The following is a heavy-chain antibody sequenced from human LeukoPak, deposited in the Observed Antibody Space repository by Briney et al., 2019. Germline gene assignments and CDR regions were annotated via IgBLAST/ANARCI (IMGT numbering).Heavy chain of an antibody. J-gene: IGHJ4*02. CDR3: AKRELVPGSGRYFDY. CDR1: GFTFSSYA. CDR2: ISGSGGST. Sequence: GGSLRLSCAASGFTFSSYAMSWVRQAPGKGLEWVSAISGSGGSTYYADSVKGRFTISRDNSKNTLYLQMNSLRAEDTAVYYCAKRELVPGSGRYFDYWGQGTLVTVSS. D-gene: IGHD6-6*01. V-gene: IGHV3-23*01.